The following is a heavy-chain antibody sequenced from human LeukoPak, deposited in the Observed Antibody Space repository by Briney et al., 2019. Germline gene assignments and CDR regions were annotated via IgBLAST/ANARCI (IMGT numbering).Heavy chain of an antibody. CDR3: ARHGYCSSTRCYTDFDY. CDR2: IKQDGSEK. V-gene: IGHV3-7*01. CDR1: GFTFSSYW. Sequence: GGSLRLSCAASGFTFSSYWMSWVRQAPGKGLEWVANIKQDGSEKYYVDSVKGRFTISRDNAKNSLYLQMNSLRAEDTAVYYCARHGYCSSTRCYTDFDYWGQGTLVTVSS. D-gene: IGHD2-2*02. J-gene: IGHJ4*02.